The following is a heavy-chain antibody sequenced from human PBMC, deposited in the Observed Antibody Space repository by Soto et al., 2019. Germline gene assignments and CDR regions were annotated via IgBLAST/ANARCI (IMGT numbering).Heavy chain of an antibody. CDR3: ASRRRCNVTDCFPDPRNWFDP. CDR2: ISGSGASP. J-gene: IGHJ5*02. Sequence: LRLSCAASGFTFSNYAMSWVRQVPERGLQWVAGISGSGASPYYADSVKGRFTISRDNSKNTLYLQMNSLRVEDTAIYYFASRRRCNVTDCFPDPRNWFDPWGQGTLVTVSS. V-gene: IGHV3-23*01. D-gene: IGHD2-15*01. CDR1: GFTFSNYA.